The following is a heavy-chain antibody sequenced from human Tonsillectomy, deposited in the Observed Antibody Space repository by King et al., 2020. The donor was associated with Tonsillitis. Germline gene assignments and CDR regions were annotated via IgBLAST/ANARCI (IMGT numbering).Heavy chain of an antibody. J-gene: IGHJ5*02. Sequence: QLVQSGAEVKKPGASVKVSCKASGYTFTTYAIHWVRQAPGQSLEWMGWINPADGNTKYSQRFQGRVTITRDTSESTAYMELSSLTSEDTAVYYCAWGYNNIMAMIVGPWGQGTLVTVSS. D-gene: IGHD3-22*01. CDR1: GYTFTTYA. V-gene: IGHV1-3*01. CDR3: AWGYNNIMAMIVGP. CDR2: INPADGNT.